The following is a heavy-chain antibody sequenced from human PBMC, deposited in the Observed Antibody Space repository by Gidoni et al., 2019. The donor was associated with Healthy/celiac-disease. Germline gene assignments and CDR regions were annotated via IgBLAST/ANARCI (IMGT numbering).Heavy chain of an antibody. Sequence: EVQLVESGGGLVQPGRSLSLSCAASGVSFDDYAMHWVRQAPGKGLEWVSGISWNSGSIGYADSVKGRFTISRDNAKNSLYLQMNSLRAEDTALYYCAKEGTGPAATYNWFDPWGQGTLVTVSS. CDR1: GVSFDDYA. V-gene: IGHV3-9*01. CDR2: ISWNSGSI. D-gene: IGHD2-2*01. J-gene: IGHJ5*02. CDR3: AKEGTGPAATYNWFDP.